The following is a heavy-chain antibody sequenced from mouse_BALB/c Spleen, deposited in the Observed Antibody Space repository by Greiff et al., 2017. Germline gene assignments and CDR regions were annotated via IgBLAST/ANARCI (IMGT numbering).Heavy chain of an antibody. V-gene: IGHV14-3*02. Sequence: VHVKQSGAELVKPGASVKLSCTASGFNIKDTYMHWVKQRPEQGLEWIGRIDPANGNTKYDPKFQGKATITADTSSNTAYLQLSSLTSEDTAVYYSARDYDYDVYFDYWGQGTTLTVSS. CDR1: GFNIKDTY. CDR2: IDPANGNT. J-gene: IGHJ2*01. D-gene: IGHD2-4*01. CDR3: ARDYDYDVYFDY.